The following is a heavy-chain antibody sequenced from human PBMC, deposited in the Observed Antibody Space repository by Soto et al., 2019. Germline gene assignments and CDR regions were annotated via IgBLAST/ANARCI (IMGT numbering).Heavy chain of an antibody. Sequence: ASVKVSCKAPGYTFTSYYMHWVRQAPGQGLEWMGIINPSGGSTSYAQKFQGRVTMTRDTSTSTVYMELSSLRSEDTAVYYCARDSGGIVSPYYYLMDVWGQGTTVTVSS. CDR1: GYTFTSYY. CDR3: ARDSGGIVSPYYYLMDV. V-gene: IGHV1-46*01. D-gene: IGHD3-10*01. J-gene: IGHJ6*02. CDR2: INPSGGST.